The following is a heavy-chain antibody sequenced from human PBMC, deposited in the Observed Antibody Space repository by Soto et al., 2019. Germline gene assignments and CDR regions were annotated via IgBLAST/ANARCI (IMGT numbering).Heavy chain of an antibody. J-gene: IGHJ4*02. CDR2: ISAYNGNT. CDR3: AREEDTAMVSDY. Sequence: ASVKVSCKASGYTFTSYGISWVRQAPGQGLEWMGWISAYNGNTNYAQKLQGRVTMTTXTXXSXXXMXLXXLRXDXTAVYYCAREEDTAMVSDYWGQGTLVTVSS. CDR1: GYTFTSYG. V-gene: IGHV1-18*01. D-gene: IGHD5-18*01.